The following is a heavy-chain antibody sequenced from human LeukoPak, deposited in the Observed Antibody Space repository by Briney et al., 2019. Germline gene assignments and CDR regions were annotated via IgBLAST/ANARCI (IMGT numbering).Heavy chain of an antibody. CDR1: GDSIISYY. J-gene: IGHJ5*02. Sequence: SETLSLTLTVSGDSIISYYCNWIRQPPGTGLEWIGYVYHSGITNYNPSLKSRVTISVDTSKNQFSLRLTSLTAADTAVYYFAKGRRQPPVTGCHDPWGQGTLVTVSS. CDR3: AKGRRQPPVTGCHDP. CDR2: VYHSGIT. D-gene: IGHD2-2*01. V-gene: IGHV4-59*01.